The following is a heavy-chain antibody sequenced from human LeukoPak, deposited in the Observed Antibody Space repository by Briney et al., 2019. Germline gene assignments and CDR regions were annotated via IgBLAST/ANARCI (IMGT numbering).Heavy chain of an antibody. D-gene: IGHD5-12*01. J-gene: IGHJ4*02. CDR2: INSDGSST. CDR1: GFTFSSYS. V-gene: IGHV3-74*01. Sequence: PGGSLRLSCAASGFTFSSYSMNWVRQAPGKGLVWVSRINSDGSSTTYADSVKGRFTISRDNAKNTLYLQMNSLRAEDTAVYYCVGAYDLRFWGQGTLVTVSS. CDR3: VGAYDLRF.